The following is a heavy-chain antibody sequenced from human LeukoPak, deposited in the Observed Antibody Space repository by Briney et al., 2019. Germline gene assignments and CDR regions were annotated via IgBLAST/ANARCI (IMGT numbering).Heavy chain of an antibody. CDR3: ARLRIIVVVPAARGDAFDI. CDR2: VYYTGST. V-gene: IGHV4-39*01. D-gene: IGHD2-2*01. J-gene: IGHJ3*02. CDR1: GGPISSSGYY. Sequence: SETLSLTCSVSGGPISSSGYYWGWIRQPPGKGLEWIGYVYYTGSTYYNPSLKSRVTISVDTSKNQFSLKLSSVTAADTAVYYCARLRIIVVVPAARGDAFDIWGQGTMVTVSS.